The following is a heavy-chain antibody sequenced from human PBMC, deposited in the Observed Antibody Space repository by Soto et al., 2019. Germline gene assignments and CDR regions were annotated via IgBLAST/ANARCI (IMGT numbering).Heavy chain of an antibody. CDR2: IGVSSDA. CDR3: AKNYFFDS. V-gene: IGHV3-23*01. Sequence: SGGSLRLSCAASGFTFSSYAMSWARQAPGKGLEWVSSIGVSSDAYYADSVTGRFTISRDNSRNTLYLQMNSLRAEDMAVYYCAKNYFFDSWGQGTLVTVSS. CDR1: GFTFSSYA. J-gene: IGHJ4*02.